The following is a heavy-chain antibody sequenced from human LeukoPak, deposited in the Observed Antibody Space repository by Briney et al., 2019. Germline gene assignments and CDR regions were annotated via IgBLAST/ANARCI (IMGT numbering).Heavy chain of an antibody. CDR1: GGTFSRYA. J-gene: IGHJ4*02. V-gene: IGHV1-69*13. CDR3: AGASSKWELSF. CDR2: YIPMFGTA. D-gene: IGHD1-26*01. Sequence: ASVKVSCKAFGGTFSRYAISWVRQAPGQGLEWMGGYIPMFGTANYAQNFQNRVTITADESTSTFSMEVSSLRPEDTAVYFCAGASSKWELSFWGQGTLVTVSS.